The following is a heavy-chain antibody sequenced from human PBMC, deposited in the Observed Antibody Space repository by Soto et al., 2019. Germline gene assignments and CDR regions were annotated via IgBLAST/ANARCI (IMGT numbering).Heavy chain of an antibody. J-gene: IGHJ4*02. Sequence: ASVKVSCKVSGYTLTELSMHWVRQAPGKGLEWMGGFDPEDGETIYAQKFQGRVTMTEDSSTDTAYMELSSLRSEDTAVYYCATGFDPPSTINTRRRTLDYWGQGTLVTVSS. D-gene: IGHD3-22*01. V-gene: IGHV1-24*01. CDR2: FDPEDGET. CDR1: GYTLTELS. CDR3: ATGFDPPSTINTRRRTLDY.